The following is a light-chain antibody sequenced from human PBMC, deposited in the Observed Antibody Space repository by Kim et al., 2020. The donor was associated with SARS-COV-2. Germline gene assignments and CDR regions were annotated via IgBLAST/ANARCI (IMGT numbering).Light chain of an antibody. CDR2: LAS. V-gene: IGKV1-5*03. CDR3: QHYIRFPYT. Sequence: SASVGDRATITCRASQTISTWLAWYQQKPGKAPKLLLYLASTLESGVPSRCSGSGSGTEFTLTIDSLQPDDFATYYCQHYIRFPYTFGQGTKLEI. J-gene: IGKJ2*01. CDR1: QTISTW.